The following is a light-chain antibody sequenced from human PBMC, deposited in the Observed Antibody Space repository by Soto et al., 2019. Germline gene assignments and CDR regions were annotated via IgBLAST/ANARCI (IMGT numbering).Light chain of an antibody. V-gene: IGLV2-14*01. CDR3: CSYAGSNNFVV. CDR1: SGDIGGYNY. CDR2: EVT. Sequence: QSVLTQPASVSGSPGQSITISCTGTSGDIGGYNYVSWYQQHPGKAPKLLISEVTNRPSGVSNRFSGSKSGNTASLTISGLQAEDEADYHCCSYAGSNNFVVFGGGTKLTVL. J-gene: IGLJ2*01.